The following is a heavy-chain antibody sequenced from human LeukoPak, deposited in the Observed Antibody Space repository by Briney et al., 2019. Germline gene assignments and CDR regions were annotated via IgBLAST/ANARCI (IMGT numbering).Heavy chain of an antibody. J-gene: IGHJ4*02. Sequence: PGGSLRLSCAASGFTFSSYGMHWVRQAPGKGLEWVAVIWYDGSNKYYADSVKGRFTISRDNSKNTLYLQMNSLRAEDTAVYYCARSQVVPAAIIGMDFDYWGQGTLVTVSS. D-gene: IGHD2-2*02. CDR2: IWYDGSNK. CDR1: GFTFSSYG. V-gene: IGHV3-33*01. CDR3: ARSQVVPAAIIGMDFDY.